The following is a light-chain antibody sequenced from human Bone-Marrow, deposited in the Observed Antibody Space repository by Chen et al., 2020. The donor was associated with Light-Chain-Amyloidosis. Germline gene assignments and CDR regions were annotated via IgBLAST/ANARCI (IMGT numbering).Light chain of an antibody. Sequence: QSALTPPAPASGAPVQSTTIPCTGTSSDVGGDNHVSWYQQHPDKAPKLMIYEVTNRPSWVPDRFSGSKSDNTASLTISGLQTEDEADYFCSSYTITNTLVFGSGTRVTVL. CDR1: SSDVGGDNH. CDR3: SSYTITNTLV. J-gene: IGLJ1*01. V-gene: IGLV2-14*01. CDR2: EVT.